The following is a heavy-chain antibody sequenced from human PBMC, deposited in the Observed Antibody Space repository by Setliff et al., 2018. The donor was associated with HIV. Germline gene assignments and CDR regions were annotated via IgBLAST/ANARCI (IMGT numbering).Heavy chain of an antibody. CDR3: ARPGSSSYYYAMDV. CDR2: IYHAGNT. D-gene: IGHD3-10*01. V-gene: IGHV4-38-2*02. Sequence: SETLSLTCTVTGYSISSGYYWAWIRQPPGKGLEWIGYIYHAGNTYYNPSLRSRVTFSVDTSKNQFSLNLRSVTAADTAVYYCARPGSSSYYYAMDVWGQGTTVTVSS. CDR1: GYSISSGYY. J-gene: IGHJ6*02.